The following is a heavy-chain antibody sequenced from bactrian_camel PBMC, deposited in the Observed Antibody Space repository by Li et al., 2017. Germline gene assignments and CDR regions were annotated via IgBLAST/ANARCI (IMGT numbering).Heavy chain of an antibody. CDR1: GFTFSSNY. CDR3: ATGRFTFGY. V-gene: IGHV3-2*01. Sequence: HVQLVESGGGLVQPGGSLRLSCAASGFTFSSNYMNWVRQAPGKGLEWVSSVNSDGTRPYYSDSVKGRFTISRDNAKNAVYLQMNSLKSEDTALYYCATGRFTFGYWGQGTQVTVS. J-gene: IGHJ4*01. CDR2: VNSDGTRP.